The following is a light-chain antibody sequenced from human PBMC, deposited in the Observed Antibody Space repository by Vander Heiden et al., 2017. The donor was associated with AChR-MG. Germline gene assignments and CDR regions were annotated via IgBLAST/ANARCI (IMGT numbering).Light chain of an antibody. Sequence: DMQMTQSPSSLSASVGDRITITCQASQDISNSLSWYQQKPGKAPNLLIYDASNLDTGIPSRFSGSGSGTDFTFTISSLQPEDAATYSCQQYDSLPLTFGEGTKVEI. J-gene: IGKJ4*01. CDR1: QDISNS. V-gene: IGKV1-33*01. CDR2: DAS. CDR3: QQYDSLPLT.